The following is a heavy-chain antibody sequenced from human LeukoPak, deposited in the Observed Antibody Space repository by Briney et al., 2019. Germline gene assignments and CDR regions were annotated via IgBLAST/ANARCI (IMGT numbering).Heavy chain of an antibody. J-gene: IGHJ4*02. CDR2: IHYSGTT. Sequence: PSETLSLTCTVSSGSISGYFWSWIRQPPGKGLEWIGYIHYSGTTNYNPSLKSRVTMSVDTSKNQFSLKVRSVTAADTAVYYCARMGAIAGASANPDYWGQGTLVTVSS. V-gene: IGHV4-59*01. CDR3: ARMGAIAGASANPDY. CDR1: SGSISGYF. D-gene: IGHD4/OR15-4a*01.